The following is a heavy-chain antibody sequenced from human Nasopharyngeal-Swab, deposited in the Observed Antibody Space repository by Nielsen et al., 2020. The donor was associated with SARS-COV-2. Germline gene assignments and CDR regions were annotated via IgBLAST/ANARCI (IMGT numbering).Heavy chain of an antibody. V-gene: IGHV3-33*01. CDR1: GFTFSTYG. D-gene: IGHD6-13*01. Sequence: GGSLRLSCAASGFTFSTYGMHWVRQAPGKGLEWVAVIWYDGSNKYYVDSVKGRFTISRDNSKNTLYLQMNSLRAEDTAVYYCARGLYLKQLVIQYYMDVWGKGTTVTVSS. J-gene: IGHJ6*03. CDR3: ARGLYLKQLVIQYYMDV. CDR2: IWYDGSNK.